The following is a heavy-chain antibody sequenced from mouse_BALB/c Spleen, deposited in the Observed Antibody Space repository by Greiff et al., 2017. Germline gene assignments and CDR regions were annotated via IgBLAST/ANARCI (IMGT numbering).Heavy chain of an antibody. D-gene: IGHD1-1*01. CDR1: GYSFTGYT. V-gene: IGHV1-18*01. CDR3: ARKRDYYGSSSLDY. J-gene: IGHJ2*01. CDR2: INPYNGGT. Sequence: EVKLLESGPELVKPGASMKISCKASGYSFTGYTMNWVKQSHGKNLEWIGLINPYNGGTSYNQKFKGKATLTVDKSSSTAYMELLSLTSEDSAVYYCARKRDYYGSSSLDYWGQGTTLTVSS.